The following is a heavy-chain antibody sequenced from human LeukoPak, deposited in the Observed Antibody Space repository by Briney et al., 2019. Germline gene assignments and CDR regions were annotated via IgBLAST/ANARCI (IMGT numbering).Heavy chain of an antibody. CDR1: GDSISSSSYY. D-gene: IGHD3-10*01. CDR2: IYYSGST. Sequence: SETLSLTCTVSGDSISSSSYYWGWIRQPPGKGLEWIGRIYYSGSTYYNPSLKSRVTISVDTSKNQFSLKLSSVTAADTAVYYCARRPITMVRGVSDAFDIWGQGTMVTVSS. V-gene: IGHV4-39*07. CDR3: ARRPITMVRGVSDAFDI. J-gene: IGHJ3*02.